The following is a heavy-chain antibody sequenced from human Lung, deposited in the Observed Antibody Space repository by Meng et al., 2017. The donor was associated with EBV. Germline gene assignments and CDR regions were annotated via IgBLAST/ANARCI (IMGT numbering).Heavy chain of an antibody. CDR1: GGSFSGYC. V-gene: IGHV4-34*01. Sequence: QVRIEPVGAGLFKPADALFLNCAFSGGSFSGYCWSWIRQPPGKGLEWIGEINHSGSTNYNPSLKSRVTISVDTSKNQFSLKLSSVTAADTAVYYCARSYSSGWYTLFDYWGQGTLVTVFS. CDR3: ARSYSSGWYTLFDY. CDR2: INHSGST. D-gene: IGHD6-19*01. J-gene: IGHJ4*02.